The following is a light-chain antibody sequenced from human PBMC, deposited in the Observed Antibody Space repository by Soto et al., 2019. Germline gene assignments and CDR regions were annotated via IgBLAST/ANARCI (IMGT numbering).Light chain of an antibody. J-gene: IGKJ1*01. Sequence: DIQLTQSPSTLSASVGDRVALTGRASQSISSWLAWYQQKPGKAPNLLIHAAFNLQSGVPSRFSGSGSGTDFTLTISSLQPEDFATYYCQQSYSFPRTFGQGTKVDI. V-gene: IGKV1-39*01. CDR2: AAF. CDR1: QSISSW. CDR3: QQSYSFPRT.